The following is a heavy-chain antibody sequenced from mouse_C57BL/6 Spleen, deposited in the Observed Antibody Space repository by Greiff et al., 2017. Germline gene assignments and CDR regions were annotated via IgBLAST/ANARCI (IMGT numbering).Heavy chain of an antibody. D-gene: IGHD2-14*01. CDR2: INPSSGYT. Sequence: QVHVKQSGAELAKPGASVKLSCKASGYTFTSYWMHWVKQRPGQGLEWIGYINPSSGYTKYNQKFKDKATLTADKSSSTAYMQLSSLTYEDSAVYYCATTMGTTDQAWFAYWGQGTLVTVSA. J-gene: IGHJ3*01. V-gene: IGHV1-7*01. CDR3: ATTMGTTDQAWFAY. CDR1: GYTFTSYW.